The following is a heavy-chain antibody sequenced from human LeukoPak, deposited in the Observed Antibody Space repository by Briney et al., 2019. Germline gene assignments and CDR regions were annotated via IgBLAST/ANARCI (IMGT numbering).Heavy chain of an antibody. CDR1: GFTFSGFW. V-gene: IGHV3-30*18. J-gene: IGHJ3*02. CDR2: ISYDGSNK. CDR3: AKALTSGWYLDAFNI. D-gene: IGHD6-19*01. Sequence: PGGSLRLSCAVSGFTFSGFWMSWSRQAPGKGLEWVAVISYDGSNKYYADSVKGRFTISRDNSKNTLFLEMNSLRAEDTAVYYCAKALTSGWYLDAFNIWGQGTMVTVSS.